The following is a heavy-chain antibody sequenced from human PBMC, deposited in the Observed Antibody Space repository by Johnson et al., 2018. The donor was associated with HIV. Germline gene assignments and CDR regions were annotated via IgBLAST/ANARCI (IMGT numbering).Heavy chain of an antibody. V-gene: IGHV3-30-3*02. D-gene: IGHD1-26*01. CDR2: ISYDGSNK. CDR3: AKDSGNYGDNAFDI. CDR1: GFSFSNYA. J-gene: IGHJ3*02. Sequence: QVQLVESGGGVVQPGRSLRLSCAASGFSFSNYAMHWVRQAPGKGLEWVAFISYDGSNKYYADSVKGRFTISKDNSKNTLYLQMNSLRAEDTAVYYCAKDSGNYGDNAFDIWGRGTMVTVSS.